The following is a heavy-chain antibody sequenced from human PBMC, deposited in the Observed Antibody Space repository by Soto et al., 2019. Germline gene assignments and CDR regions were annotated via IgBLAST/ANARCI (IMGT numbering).Heavy chain of an antibody. CDR3: ARWYCSGGSCYSPTFFDY. D-gene: IGHD2-15*01. Sequence: QVQLVESGGGVVQPGRSLRLSCAASGFTFSSYAMHWVRQAPGKGLEWVAVISYDGSNKYYADSVEGRFTISRDNSKNTLYLQMNSLRAEDTAVYYCARWYCSGGSCYSPTFFDYWGQGTLVTVSS. V-gene: IGHV3-30-3*01. J-gene: IGHJ4*02. CDR2: ISYDGSNK. CDR1: GFTFSSYA.